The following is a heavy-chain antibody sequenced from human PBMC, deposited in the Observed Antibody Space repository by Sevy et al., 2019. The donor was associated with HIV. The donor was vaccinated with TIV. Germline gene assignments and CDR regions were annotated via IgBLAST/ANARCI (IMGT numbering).Heavy chain of an antibody. CDR1: GYTFTSYW. D-gene: IGHD3-3*01. Sequence: GGPLKISCRGPGYTFTSYWIPWVPQMPGKGLEWRGIIYPGDSDTRYSPPFQGQVPISPDKSISTAYLQWSSLKASDTAMYYCARQSVYDFWSGYRRYNWFDPWGQGTLVTVSS. CDR2: IYPGDSDT. V-gene: IGHV5-51*01. CDR3: ARQSVYDFWSGYRRYNWFDP. J-gene: IGHJ5*02.